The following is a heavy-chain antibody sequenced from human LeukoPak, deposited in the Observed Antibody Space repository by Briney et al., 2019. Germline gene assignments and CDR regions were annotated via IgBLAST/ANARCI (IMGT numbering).Heavy chain of an antibody. CDR2: INQDGSEK. J-gene: IGHJ4*02. CDR3: ADPPSGY. D-gene: IGHD6-19*01. V-gene: IGHV3-7*01. CDR1: GLTFNSKW. Sequence: GGSLRLSCAASGLTFNSKWMTWVRQAPGKGLFWLANINQDGSEKYYEDSVKGRFTISRDNAKSSLYLEMSGLRAEDTAVYYCADPPSGYWGQGTLVAVSS.